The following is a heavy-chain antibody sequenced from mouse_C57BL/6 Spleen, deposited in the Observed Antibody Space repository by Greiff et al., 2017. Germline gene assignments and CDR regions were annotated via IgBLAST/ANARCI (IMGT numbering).Heavy chain of an antibody. J-gene: IGHJ4*01. CDR1: GFSLTSYG. D-gene: IGHD2-5*01. CDR3: ARKDSNYHYYAMDY. CDR2: RRSGGST. Sequence: VMLVESGPGLVQPSQSLSITCTVSGFSLTSYGVHWVRQSPGKGLEWLGVRRSGGSTDYNAAFISRLSISKDNSKSQVFFKMNSLQADDTAIYYCARKDSNYHYYAMDYWGQGTSVTVSS. V-gene: IGHV2-2*01.